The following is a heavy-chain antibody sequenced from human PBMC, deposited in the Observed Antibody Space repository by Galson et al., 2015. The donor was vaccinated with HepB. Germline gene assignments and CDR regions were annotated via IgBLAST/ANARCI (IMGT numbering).Heavy chain of an antibody. J-gene: IGHJ4*02. CDR2: ISSSSSYI. D-gene: IGHD3-16*02. V-gene: IGHV3-21*01. Sequence: SLRLSCAASGFTFSSYSMNWVRQAPGKGLEWVSAISSSSSYIYYADSVKGRFTISRDNAKNSLYLQMNSLRAEDTAVYYCAREAPMSGGVIVWGQGTLVTVSS. CDR3: AREAPMSGGVIV. CDR1: GFTFSSYS.